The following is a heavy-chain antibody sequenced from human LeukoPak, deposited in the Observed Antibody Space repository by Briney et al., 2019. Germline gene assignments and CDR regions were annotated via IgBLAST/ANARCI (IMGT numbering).Heavy chain of an antibody. D-gene: IGHD5-12*01. V-gene: IGHV1-46*01. Sequence: ASVKVSCNAFGYTFTSYYIHWVRQAPGQGLEWLGIINPSSGDTMYAQEFQGRVFMIREMPTTTVYIELSSVRSEDTAVYHCAREWPHTYRFDPWGQGTLVTVSS. J-gene: IGHJ5*02. CDR3: AREWPHTYRFDP. CDR2: INPSSGDT. CDR1: GYTFTSYY.